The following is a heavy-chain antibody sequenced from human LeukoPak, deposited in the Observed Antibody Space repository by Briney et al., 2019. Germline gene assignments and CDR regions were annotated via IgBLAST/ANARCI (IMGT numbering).Heavy chain of an antibody. V-gene: IGHV3-21*01. D-gene: IGHD3-22*01. CDR1: GFLFDNYA. J-gene: IGHJ4*02. CDR3: ARDRSGMIVVVHFDY. Sequence: GGSLRLSCAASGFLFDNYAINWVRQAPGKGLEWVSSISSSSSYIYYADSVKGRFTISRDNAKNSLYLQMNSLRAEDTAVYYCARDRSGMIVVVHFDYWGQGTLVTVSS. CDR2: ISSSSSYI.